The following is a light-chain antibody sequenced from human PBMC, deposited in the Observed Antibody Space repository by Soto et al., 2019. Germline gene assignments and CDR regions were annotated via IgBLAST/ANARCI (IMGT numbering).Light chain of an antibody. CDR1: QGISSW. CDR3: QQYNSYSRT. V-gene: IGKV1-5*03. J-gene: IGKJ1*01. Sequence: DIQMTQSPSSLSASVGDRVTITCRASQGISSWLAWYQQKPGKAPKLLIYKASTLKSGVPSRFSGSGSGTEFTLTISSLQPDHFATYYCQQYNSYSRTFGQGTKVDI. CDR2: KAS.